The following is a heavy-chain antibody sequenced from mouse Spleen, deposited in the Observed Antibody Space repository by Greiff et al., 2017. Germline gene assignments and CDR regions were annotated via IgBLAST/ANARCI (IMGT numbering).Heavy chain of an antibody. CDR3: ARDQSRDYGLDY. D-gene: IGHD2-4*01. Sequence: EVQLQESGPGLVKPSQSLSLTCSVTGYSITSGYYWNWIRQFPGNKLEWMGYISYDGSNNYNPSLKNRISITRDTSKNQFFLKLNSVTTEDTATYYCARDQSRDYGLDYWGQGTTLTVSS. CDR1: GYSITSGYY. V-gene: IGHV3-6*01. J-gene: IGHJ2*01. CDR2: ISYDGSN.